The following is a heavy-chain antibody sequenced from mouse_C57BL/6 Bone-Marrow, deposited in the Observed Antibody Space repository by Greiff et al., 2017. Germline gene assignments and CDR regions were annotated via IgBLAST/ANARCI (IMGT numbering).Heavy chain of an antibody. CDR3: ARGWGLDFDY. CDR2: IYPGDGDT. J-gene: IGHJ2*01. Sequence: VQLQESGPELVKPGASVKISCKASGYAFSSSWMNWVKQRPGKGLEWIGRIYPGDGDTNYNGKFKGKATLTADTSSSTANMQLSRLTSEDSAVYFCARGWGLDFDYWGQGTTLTVSS. D-gene: IGHD1-1*02. CDR1: GYAFSSSW. V-gene: IGHV1-82*01.